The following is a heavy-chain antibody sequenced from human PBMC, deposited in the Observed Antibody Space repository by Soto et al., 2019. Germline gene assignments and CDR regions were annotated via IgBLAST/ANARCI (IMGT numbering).Heavy chain of an antibody. D-gene: IGHD5-12*01. Sequence: QLQLQESGPGLVKPSETLSLTCTVSGGSISSSSYYWGWIRQPPGKGLEWIGSIYYSGSTYYNPSLKSRVNISVDTSKNQFSLKLSSVTAADTAVYYCARHVRNMATLFDYWGQGTLVTVSS. CDR1: GGSISSSSYY. CDR3: ARHVRNMATLFDY. J-gene: IGHJ4*02. V-gene: IGHV4-39*01. CDR2: IYYSGST.